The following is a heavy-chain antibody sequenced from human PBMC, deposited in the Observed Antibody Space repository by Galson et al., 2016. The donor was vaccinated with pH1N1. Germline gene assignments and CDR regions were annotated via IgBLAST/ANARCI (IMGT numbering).Heavy chain of an antibody. D-gene: IGHD4-17*01. Sequence: SLRLSCAASGFTFSDYWMQWVRQAPGKGLEWVANIKQDGSEKFYLDSVKGRFTIPRDNATKSLYLQMTSLRAEDTAVYYCVRGHDFGDSDPSHYYYGLDVWGQGTTVTVS. V-gene: IGHV3-7*01. CDR3: VRGHDFGDSDPSHYYYGLDV. CDR1: GFTFSDYW. J-gene: IGHJ6*02. CDR2: IKQDGSEK.